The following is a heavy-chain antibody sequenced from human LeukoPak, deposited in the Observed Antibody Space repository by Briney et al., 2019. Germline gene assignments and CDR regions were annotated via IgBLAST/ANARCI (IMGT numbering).Heavy chain of an antibody. J-gene: IGHJ5*02. V-gene: IGHV4-39*07. Sequence: SETLSLTCTVSGGSLSSSSYYWGWFRQPPGKGLEWIGSIYYSGSTYYNPSLKSRVTISVDTSKNQFSLKLSSVTAADTAVYYCARGGRRYYYGSGSFNWFDPWGQGTLVTVSS. CDR3: ARGGRRYYYGSGSFNWFDP. CDR2: IYYSGST. CDR1: GGSLSSSSYY. D-gene: IGHD3-10*01.